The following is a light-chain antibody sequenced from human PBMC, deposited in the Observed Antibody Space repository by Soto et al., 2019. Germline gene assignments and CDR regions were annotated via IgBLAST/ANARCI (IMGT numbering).Light chain of an antibody. CDR3: ASWDSSLSAGV. CDR1: KSNIGNKY. CDR2: DNN. Sequence: QSVLTQPPSLSVAPGQKVTISCSGSKSNIGNKYVSWYQQLPGTAPKLLIYDNNKRPSGIPDRFSGSQSGTSATLDITGLQTGDEADYYCASWDSSLSAGVFGGGTQLTVL. J-gene: IGLJ3*02. V-gene: IGLV1-51*01.